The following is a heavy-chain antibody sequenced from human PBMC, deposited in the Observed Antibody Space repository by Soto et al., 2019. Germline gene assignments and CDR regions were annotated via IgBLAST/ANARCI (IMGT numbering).Heavy chain of an antibody. V-gene: IGHV3-15*07. D-gene: IGHD2-21*01. CDR2: IKSKTDGGTA. CDR3: TSHYDGYGIAAFAR. J-gene: IGHJ3*01. CDR1: GLTFSNAW. Sequence: EVQLMESGGGLVKPGGSLRLSCAASGLTFSNAWMNWVRQAPGKGPEWVGRIKSKTDGGTADYVAPVKGRFTTSRDDSKNTLFLQMNSLRTEDTAVYYCTSHYDGYGIAAFARWGQGTMVTVSS.